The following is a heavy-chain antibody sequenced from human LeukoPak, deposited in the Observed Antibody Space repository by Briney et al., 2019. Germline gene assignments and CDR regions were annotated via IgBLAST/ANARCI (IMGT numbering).Heavy chain of an antibody. CDR2: IHNRGIT. Sequence: SETLSLTCAVYGGSFSGYSWNWIRQPPGQGLEWIGEIHNRGITNYNPSLMSRVTISLDPSKNQFSLRMSSVTAADTAMYYCARGSPDYDILRRNADAFNIWGQGTMVTVSS. CDR1: GGSFSGYS. V-gene: IGHV4-34*01. D-gene: IGHD3-9*01. J-gene: IGHJ3*02. CDR3: ARGSPDYDILRRNADAFNI.